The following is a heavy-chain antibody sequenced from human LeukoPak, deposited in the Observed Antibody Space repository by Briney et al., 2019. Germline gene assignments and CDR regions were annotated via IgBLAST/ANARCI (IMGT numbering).Heavy chain of an antibody. V-gene: IGHV3-30*02. Sequence: PGGSLRLSCAASGFTFSSYGMHWVRQAPGKGLEWVAFIRYDGSNKYYADSVKGRFTISRDNAKNSLYLQMNSLRAEDTAVYYCAREECSGGSCCVDYWGQGTLVTVSS. CDR2: IRYDGSNK. CDR3: AREECSGGSCCVDY. D-gene: IGHD2-15*01. J-gene: IGHJ4*02. CDR1: GFTFSSYG.